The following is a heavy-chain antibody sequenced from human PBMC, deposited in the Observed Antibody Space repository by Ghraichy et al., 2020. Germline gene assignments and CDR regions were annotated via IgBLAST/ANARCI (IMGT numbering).Heavy chain of an antibody. V-gene: IGHV3-11*06. J-gene: IGHJ6*02. CDR2: ISSSSSHT. Sequence: GGSLRLSCAASGFTFSDYYMSWIRQVPGKGLEWVSYISSSSSHTNYADSVKGRFTISRDNAKNSLYLQMNSLRAEDMAVYYCAGSRDYGGNSNYYYHFGMDVWGQGTTVTVS. CDR1: GFTFSDYY. D-gene: IGHD4-23*01. CDR3: AGSRDYGGNSNYYYHFGMDV.